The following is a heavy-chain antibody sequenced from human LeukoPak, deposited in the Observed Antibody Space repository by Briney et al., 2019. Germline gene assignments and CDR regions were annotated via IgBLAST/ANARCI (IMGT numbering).Heavy chain of an antibody. CDR1: GFTFGDYA. J-gene: IGHJ4*02. Sequence: PGGSLRLSCTASGFTFGDYAMSWFRQAPGKGLEWVGFIRSNTYGGTAEYAASVKGRFTISRDDSKSVAYLQMNSLKTEDTAVYYCTKGDYHAYWGQGTLATVSS. V-gene: IGHV3-49*03. CDR3: TKGDYHAY. CDR2: IRSNTYGGTA.